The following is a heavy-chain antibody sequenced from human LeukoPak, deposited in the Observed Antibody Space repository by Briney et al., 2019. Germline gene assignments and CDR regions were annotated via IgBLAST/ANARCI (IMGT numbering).Heavy chain of an antibody. CDR2: MNGEGTTI. D-gene: IGHD1-7*01. CDR3: ATARNFRFEY. J-gene: IGHJ4*02. CDR1: GLTFRTTW. V-gene: IGHV3-74*01. Sequence: RPGGSLRLSCATSGLTFRTTWMHWVRQAPGKGLMWVSRMNGEGTTIDYADSVKGRLTVSRDYAKNTLFLQMNNLRTEDTALYFCATARNFRFEYWGQGSLVIVSA.